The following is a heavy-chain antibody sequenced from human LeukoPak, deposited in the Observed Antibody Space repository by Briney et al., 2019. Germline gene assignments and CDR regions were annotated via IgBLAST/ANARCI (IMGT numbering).Heavy chain of an antibody. J-gene: IGHJ4*02. D-gene: IGHD3-22*01. CDR3: ARAPPYYYDSSGYYVYGAPLDY. V-gene: IGHV3-7*01. CDR2: IKQDGSEK. CDR1: GFTFSSYW. Sequence: GGSLRLSCAASGFTFSSYWMSWVRQAPGKGPEWVANIKQDGSEKYYVDSVKGRFTISRGNAKNSLYLQMNSLRAEDTAVYYCARAPPYYYDSSGYYVYGAPLDYWGQGTLVTVSS.